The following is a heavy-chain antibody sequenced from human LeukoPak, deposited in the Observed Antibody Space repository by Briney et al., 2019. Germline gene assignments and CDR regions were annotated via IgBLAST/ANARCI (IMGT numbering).Heavy chain of an antibody. V-gene: IGHV4-4*07. CDR2: IYTSGST. D-gene: IGHD5-18*01. CDR3: ARGWSGYSYGDYYYYYYMDV. J-gene: IGHJ6*03. Sequence: SETLSLTCTVSGGSISSYYWSWIRQPAGKGLEWIGRIYTSGSTNYNPSLKSRVTMSVDTSKNQFSLKLSSVTAADTAVYYCARGWSGYSYGDYYYYYYMDVWGKGTTVTISS. CDR1: GGSISSYY.